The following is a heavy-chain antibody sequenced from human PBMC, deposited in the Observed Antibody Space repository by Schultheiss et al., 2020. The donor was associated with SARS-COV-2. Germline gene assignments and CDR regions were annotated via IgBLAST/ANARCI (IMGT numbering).Heavy chain of an antibody. CDR1: GFTVSSNY. Sequence: GGSLRLSCAASGFTVSSNYMSWVRQAPGKGLEWVSVIYSGGSTYYADSVKGRFTISRDNSKNSLYLQMNSLRAEDTAVYYCARDAPIFGEGYYYYMDVWGKGTTVTVSS. D-gene: IGHD3-3*01. CDR2: IYSGGST. J-gene: IGHJ6*03. CDR3: ARDAPIFGEGYYYYMDV. V-gene: IGHV3-66*01.